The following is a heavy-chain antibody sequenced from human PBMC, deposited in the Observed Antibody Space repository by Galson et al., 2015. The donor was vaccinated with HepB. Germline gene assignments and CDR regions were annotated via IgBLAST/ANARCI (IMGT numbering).Heavy chain of an antibody. Sequence: QVQLQESGPGLVKPSQTLSLTCTVSGGSTSSGNYYWSWIRQHPGKGLEWIGYIYYTGSIYYNPSLKSRVTISIDTSKNQFSLKLSSVTAADTAIYYCARTTMVEVVLNLWGQGTLVTVSS. CDR2: IYYTGSI. D-gene: IGHD3-10*01. V-gene: IGHV4-31*03. CDR3: ARTTMVEVVLNL. J-gene: IGHJ4*02. CDR1: GGSTSSGNYY.